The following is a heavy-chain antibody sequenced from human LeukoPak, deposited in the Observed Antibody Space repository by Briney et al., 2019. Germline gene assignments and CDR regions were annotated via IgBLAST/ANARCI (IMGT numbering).Heavy chain of an antibody. Sequence: PGGSLRLSCAASGFTFGSYATPWVRQAPGKGLEWVAVISYDGSNKYYADSVKGRFTISRDNSKNTLYLQMNSLRAEDTAVYYCARDWAPGRQWLVSGSSLGYWGQGTLVTVSS. D-gene: IGHD6-19*01. CDR2: ISYDGSNK. CDR3: ARDWAPGRQWLVSGSSLGY. V-gene: IGHV3-30*04. J-gene: IGHJ4*02. CDR1: GFTFGSYA.